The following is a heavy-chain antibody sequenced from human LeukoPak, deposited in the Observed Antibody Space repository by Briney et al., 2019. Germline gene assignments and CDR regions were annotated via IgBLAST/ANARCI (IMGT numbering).Heavy chain of an antibody. CDR2: INPNSGGT. Sequence: ASVKVSCKASGYTFTGYYMHWVRQAPGQGLEWMGWINPNSGGTNYAQKFQGRVTMTRDTSISTAYMELSRLRSDDTAVYYCARDPHSYYYDSSGYSDYWGQGTLVTVSS. J-gene: IGHJ4*02. CDR1: GYTFTGYY. D-gene: IGHD3-22*01. V-gene: IGHV1-2*02. CDR3: ARDPHSYYYDSSGYSDY.